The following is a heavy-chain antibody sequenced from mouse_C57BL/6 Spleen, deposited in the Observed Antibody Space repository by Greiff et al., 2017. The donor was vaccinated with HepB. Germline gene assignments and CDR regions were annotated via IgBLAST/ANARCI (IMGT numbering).Heavy chain of an antibody. CDR3: ARDSSGYDWFAY. CDR1: GYTFTGYW. J-gene: IGHJ3*01. CDR2: ILPGSGST. D-gene: IGHD3-2*02. Sequence: VQLQQSGAELMKPGASVKLSCKATGYTFTGYWIEWVKQRPGHGLEWIGEILPGSGSTNYNEKFKGKATFTADTSSNTAYMQLSSPTTEDSAIYYCARDSSGYDWFAYWGQGTLVTVSA. V-gene: IGHV1-9*01.